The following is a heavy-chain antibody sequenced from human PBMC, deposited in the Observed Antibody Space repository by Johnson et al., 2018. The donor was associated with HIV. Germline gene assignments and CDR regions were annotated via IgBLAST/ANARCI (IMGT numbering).Heavy chain of an antibody. CDR3: ARGGTESVGYHPAAHCLSAFVI. V-gene: IGHV3-20*04. D-gene: IGHD1-1*01. CDR2: INWNGGST. Sequence: VQLVESGGGLVQPGGSLRLSCAASGFTFDDHGMNWVRQAPGKGLEWVSGINWNGGSTGYADSVKGRFTISRDNAKNSLYLQMNSLRAEDTALYFCARGGTESVGYHPAAHCLSAFVIWCQGTMVTVSS. J-gene: IGHJ3*02. CDR1: GFTFDDHG.